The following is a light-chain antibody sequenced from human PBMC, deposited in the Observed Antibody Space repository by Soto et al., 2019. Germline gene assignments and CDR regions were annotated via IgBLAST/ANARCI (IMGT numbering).Light chain of an antibody. CDR1: QDISNH. CDR2: AAS. J-gene: IGKJ4*01. Sequence: DIQMTQSPSSLSASVGDRVTITCRASQDISNHLAWFQQKPGKAPKSLISAASSLQSGVPSKFSGSGSGTDXXXXXXXXXXEDXATYYCQQYXSYPVSFGGGTKVEIK. V-gene: IGKV1-16*02. CDR3: QQYXSYPVS.